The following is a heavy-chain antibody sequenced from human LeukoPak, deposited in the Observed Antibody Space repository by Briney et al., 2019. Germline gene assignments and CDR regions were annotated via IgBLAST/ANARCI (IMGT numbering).Heavy chain of an antibody. CDR1: GGSISSGGYS. CDR2: IYHSGST. V-gene: IGHV4-30-2*01. D-gene: IGHD3/OR15-3a*01. CDR3: ARGQEGLVDY. J-gene: IGHJ4*02. Sequence: SQTLSLTCAVSGGSISSGGYSWSWIRQPPGKGLEWIGYIYHSGSTYYNPSLKSRVTISVDRSKNQFSLKLSSVTAADTAVYYCARGQEGLVDYWGQGTLVTVPS.